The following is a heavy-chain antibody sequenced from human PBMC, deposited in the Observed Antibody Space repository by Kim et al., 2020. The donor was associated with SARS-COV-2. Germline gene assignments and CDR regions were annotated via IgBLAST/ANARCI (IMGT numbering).Heavy chain of an antibody. Sequence: GGSLRLSCAASGFTFSSYAMSWVRQAPGKGLEWVSAISGSGGSTYYADSVKGRFTISRDNSKNTLYLQMNSLRAEDTAVYYCAKDGDSSGWYRWFATWGQGNLVTVSS. CDR3: AKDGDSSGWYRWFAT. J-gene: IGHJ5*02. CDR1: GFTFSSYA. V-gene: IGHV3-23*01. CDR2: ISGSGGST. D-gene: IGHD6-19*01.